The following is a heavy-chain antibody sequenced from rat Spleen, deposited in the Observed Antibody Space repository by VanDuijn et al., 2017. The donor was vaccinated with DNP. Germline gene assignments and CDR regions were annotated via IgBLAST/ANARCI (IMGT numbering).Heavy chain of an antibody. CDR2: IQSGGST. V-gene: IGHV2-27*01. Sequence: QVQLKESEPDLVQPSQTLSLTCTVSGFSLTSYHVHWVRQPPGKGLAWMGRIQSGGSTDYNSALKSRLNISRDTSKSQVFLKMNSLQTEDTAMYFCARSRSGYLDYWGQGVMVTVSS. J-gene: IGHJ2*01. CDR1: GFSLTSYH. D-gene: IGHD4-3*01. CDR3: ARSRSGYLDY.